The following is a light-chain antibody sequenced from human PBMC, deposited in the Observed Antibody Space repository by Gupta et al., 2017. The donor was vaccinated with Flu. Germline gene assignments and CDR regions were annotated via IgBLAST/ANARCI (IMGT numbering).Light chain of an antibody. CDR3: SSYTSSRTSV. V-gene: IGLV2-14*04. Sequence: TSSDVGGYNYVSWFQQHPGKAPKLLIFDVSNRPSGLSNRFSGSKSGNTASLTISGLQAEDEADYYCSSYTSSRTSVFGTGTKVTVL. J-gene: IGLJ1*01. CDR2: DVS. CDR1: SSDVGGYNY.